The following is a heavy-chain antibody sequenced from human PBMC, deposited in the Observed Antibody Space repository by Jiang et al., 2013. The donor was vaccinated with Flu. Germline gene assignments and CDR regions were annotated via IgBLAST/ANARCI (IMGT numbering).Heavy chain of an antibody. CDR1: GGSVSSYY. V-gene: IGHV4-59*08. D-gene: IGHD3-10*01. CDR2: IYNSETT. Sequence: GLVKPSETLSLTCTVSGGSVSSYYWNWIRQSPGKGLEWIGYIYNSETTNYNPSLESRVTMSVDTSKNQFSLDLSYATAADTAVYYCAFGFGWELEYWGQGTLVMVSS. CDR3: AFGFGWELEY. J-gene: IGHJ4*02.